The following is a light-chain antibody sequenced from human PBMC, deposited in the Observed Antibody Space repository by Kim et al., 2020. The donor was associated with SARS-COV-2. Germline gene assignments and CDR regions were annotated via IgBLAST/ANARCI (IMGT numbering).Light chain of an antibody. CDR2: DVS. CDR3: QQYNSYPYT. J-gene: IGKJ2*01. Sequence: ASVGDRFPITCRGRQRSSSWFALYQQKAGKAPNLPIYDVSTLESGLPSRFSGSGSGTEFILTISNLQPDGFATYYCQQYNSYPYTFGQGTKLEIK. CDR1: QRSSSW. V-gene: IGKV1-5*01.